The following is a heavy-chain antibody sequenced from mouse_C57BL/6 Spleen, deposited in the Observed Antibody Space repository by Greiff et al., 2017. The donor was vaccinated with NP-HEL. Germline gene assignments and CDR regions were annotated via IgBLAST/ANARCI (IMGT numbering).Heavy chain of an antibody. Sequence: QVQLKQPGAELVRPGSSVKLSCKASGYTFTSYWMHWVKQRPIQGLEWIGNIDPSDSETHYNQKFKDKATLTVDKSSSTAYMQLSSLTSEDSAVYYCARDYYGSSMFAYWGQGTLVTVSA. CDR2: IDPSDSET. CDR3: ARDYYGSSMFAY. D-gene: IGHD1-1*01. V-gene: IGHV1-52*01. CDR1: GYTFTSYW. J-gene: IGHJ3*01.